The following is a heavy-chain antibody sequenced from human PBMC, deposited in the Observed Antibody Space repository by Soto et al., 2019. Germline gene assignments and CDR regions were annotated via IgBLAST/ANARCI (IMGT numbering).Heavy chain of an antibody. CDR1: GGSISSGDYH. V-gene: IGHV4-30-4*01. J-gene: IGHJ3*02. CDR2: IYYSGII. CDR3: AREVGEVDYSSSSDAFDI. Sequence: SETLSLTCSVSGGSISSGDYHWSWIRQSPGKGLEWIAYIYYSGIIYYNPSLKSRVTMSRDTSKNQFFLNLDSVTAADTAMYYCAREVGEVDYSSSSDAFDIWGQGTMVTVSS. D-gene: IGHD6-6*01.